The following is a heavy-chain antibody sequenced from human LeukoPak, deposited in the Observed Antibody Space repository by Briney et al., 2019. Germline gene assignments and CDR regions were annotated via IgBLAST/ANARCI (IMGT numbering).Heavy chain of an antibody. CDR3: ARWYYYGSGTLDS. Sequence: PSETLSLTCAVYGGSFSGYYWSWIRQPPGKGLEWIGEINHSGSTNYNPSLKSRVTISVDTSKNQFSLKLSSVTAADTAVYYCARWYYYGSGTLDSWGQGTLVTVSS. J-gene: IGHJ4*02. CDR2: INHSGST. CDR1: GGSFSGYY. V-gene: IGHV4-34*01. D-gene: IGHD3-10*01.